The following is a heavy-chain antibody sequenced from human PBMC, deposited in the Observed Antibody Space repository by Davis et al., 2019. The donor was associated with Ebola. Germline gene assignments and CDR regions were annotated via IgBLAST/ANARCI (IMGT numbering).Heavy chain of an antibody. Sequence: GESLKISCKGSGYSFTTYWIAWVRQMPGKGLEWMGIIYPGDSDTRYSPSFQGQVTISADKSISTAYLQWSSLKASDTAIYYCARLWDTSMPTPPDYWGQGTLVTVSS. J-gene: IGHJ4*02. V-gene: IGHV5-51*01. CDR1: GYSFTTYW. CDR2: IYPGDSDT. CDR3: ARLWDTSMPTPPDY. D-gene: IGHD2/OR15-2a*01.